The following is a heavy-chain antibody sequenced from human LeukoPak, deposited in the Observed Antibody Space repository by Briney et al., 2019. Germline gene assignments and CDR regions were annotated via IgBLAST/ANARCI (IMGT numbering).Heavy chain of an antibody. Sequence: SETLSLTCAVYGGSFSGYYWSWIRQPPGKGLEWIGSIFYRGSTNYNPSLKSRVTISVDTSKNQFSLKLSSVTAADTAVYYCARVGKLVAATLDFDYWGQGTLVTVSS. CDR2: IFYRGST. CDR3: ARVGKLVAATLDFDY. CDR1: GGSFSGYY. D-gene: IGHD2-15*01. J-gene: IGHJ4*02. V-gene: IGHV4-34*12.